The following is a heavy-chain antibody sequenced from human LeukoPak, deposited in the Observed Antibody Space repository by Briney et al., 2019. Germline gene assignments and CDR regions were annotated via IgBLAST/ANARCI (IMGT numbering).Heavy chain of an antibody. J-gene: IGHJ4*02. CDR2: AYHSGSI. Sequence: AETLSLTCSVTGNSIGSGSYWAWIRQPPGKRLEWLGSAYHSGSIYYNPSLKRRFTISLDTSKNQFSLHLKFLTSADPAVYYCAGQHDAIGYYFYWGQGHLVTVSS. V-gene: IGHV4-38-2*01. D-gene: IGHD3-22*01. CDR3: AGQHDAIGYYFY. CDR1: GNSIGSGSY.